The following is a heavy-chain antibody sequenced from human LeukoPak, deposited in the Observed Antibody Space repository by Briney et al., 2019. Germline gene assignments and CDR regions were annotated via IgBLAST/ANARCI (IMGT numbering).Heavy chain of an antibody. CDR2: INHSGIT. CDR1: GGSFSDYY. V-gene: IGHV4-34*01. CDR3: ARDSGSYFDY. Sequence: SETLSLTCAVFGGSFSDYYWSWIRQPPGKGLEWIGEINHSGITNYNPSLKSRVTISADTSKNQFSLKLSSVTAADTAVYYCARDSGSYFDYWGQGTLVTVSS. J-gene: IGHJ4*02. D-gene: IGHD1-26*01.